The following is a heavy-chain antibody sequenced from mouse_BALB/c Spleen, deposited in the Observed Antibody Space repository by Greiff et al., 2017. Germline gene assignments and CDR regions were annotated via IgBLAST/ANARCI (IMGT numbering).Heavy chain of an antibody. CDR1: GFSLTGYG. V-gene: IGHV2-6-7*01. D-gene: IGHD2-10*01. CDR3: AREPYYGNYWYFDV. Sequence: VQGVESGPGLVAPSQSLSITCTVSGFSLTGYGVNWVRQPPGKGLEWLGMIWGDGSTDYNSALKSRLSISKDNSKSQVFLKMNSLQTDDTARYYCAREPYYGNYWYFDVWGAGTTVTVSS. J-gene: IGHJ1*01. CDR2: IWGDGST.